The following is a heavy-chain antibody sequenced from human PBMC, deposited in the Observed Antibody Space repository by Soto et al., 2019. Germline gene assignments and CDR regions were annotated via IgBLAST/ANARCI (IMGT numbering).Heavy chain of an antibody. CDR2: IKQDGSDK. J-gene: IGHJ4*02. D-gene: IGHD3-10*01. CDR3: GRGLYAYGGGQ. CDR1: GFTFSSYY. V-gene: IGHV3-7*05. Sequence: GGSLRLSCAASGFTFSSYYMHWVRQAPGKGLEWVARIKQDGSDKSYVDSVEGRFTVSRDNVKSSLYLQMDSLRAEDTAVYYCGRGLYAYGGGQWGQGTLVTVSS.